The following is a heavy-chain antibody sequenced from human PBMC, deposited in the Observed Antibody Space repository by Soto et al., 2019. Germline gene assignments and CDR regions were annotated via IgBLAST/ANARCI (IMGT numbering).Heavy chain of an antibody. D-gene: IGHD2-2*01. Sequence: SETLSLTCTVSGGSISSGGYYWSWIRQHPGKGLEWIGYIYYSGSTYYNPSLKSRVTISVDTSKNQFSLKLSSVTAADTAVYYCARVVKAGYCSSTSCPLPPYYYGMDVWGQGTTVTVSS. CDR1: GGSISSGGYY. CDR3: ARVVKAGYCSSTSCPLPPYYYGMDV. V-gene: IGHV4-31*03. J-gene: IGHJ6*02. CDR2: IYYSGST.